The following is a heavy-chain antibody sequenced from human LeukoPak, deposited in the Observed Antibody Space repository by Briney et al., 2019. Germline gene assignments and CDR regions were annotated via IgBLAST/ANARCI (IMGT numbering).Heavy chain of an antibody. D-gene: IGHD5-18*01. V-gene: IGHV3-20*04. CDR3: SGTATTGIQVWLPVPN. CDR2: INWNGGST. Sequence: GGSLRLSCAASGFTFDDYGMSWVRQAPGKGLEWISRINWNGGSTGYADSVKGRFTISRDNAKNSLYLQMNSLRAEDTASYYCSGTATTGIQVWLPVPNWGQGTLVTVSS. J-gene: IGHJ4*02. CDR1: GFTFDDYG.